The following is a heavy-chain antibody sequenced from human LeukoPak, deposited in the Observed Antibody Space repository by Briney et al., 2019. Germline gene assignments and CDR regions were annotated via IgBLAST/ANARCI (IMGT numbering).Heavy chain of an antibody. CDR1: GGSFSGYY. CDR3: AGGSWGGNPSSYYYMDV. CDR2: INHSGST. V-gene: IGHV4-34*01. Sequence: PSETLSLTCAVYGGSFSGYYWSWIRQPPGKGLEWIGEINHSGSTNYNPSLKSRVTISVDTSKNQFSLKLSSVTAADTAVYYCAGGSWGGNPSSYYYMDVWGKGTTVTVSS. J-gene: IGHJ6*03. D-gene: IGHD4-23*01.